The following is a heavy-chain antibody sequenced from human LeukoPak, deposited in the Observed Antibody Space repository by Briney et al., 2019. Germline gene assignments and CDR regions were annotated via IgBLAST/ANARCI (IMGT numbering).Heavy chain of an antibody. V-gene: IGHV3-48*02. Sequence: GGSLRLSCAASGFTFSSYSMNWVRQAPGKGLEWVSYISSSISTIYYADSVKGRFTISSDNAKNSLYLQMNSLRDEDTAVYYCAREDGGWLRLDFWGQGTLVTVSS. CDR3: AREDGGWLRLDF. J-gene: IGHJ4*02. D-gene: IGHD5-12*01. CDR2: ISSSISTI. CDR1: GFTFSSYS.